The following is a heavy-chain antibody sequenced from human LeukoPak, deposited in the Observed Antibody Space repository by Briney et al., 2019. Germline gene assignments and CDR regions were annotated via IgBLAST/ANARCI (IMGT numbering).Heavy chain of an antibody. D-gene: IGHD5-18*01. CDR3: TTIKRGNIFGYFDF. Sequence: SETLSLTCAVSGGSMTTHHWNWIRQTPGKGLEWIGYVFDSGRTKENPSLKSRVTLSADTSKNQLSLRLSSVTAADTAVYYCTTIKRGNIFGYFDFWGQGILVTVSS. CDR2: VFDSGRT. CDR1: GGSMTTHH. V-gene: IGHV4-59*11. J-gene: IGHJ4*02.